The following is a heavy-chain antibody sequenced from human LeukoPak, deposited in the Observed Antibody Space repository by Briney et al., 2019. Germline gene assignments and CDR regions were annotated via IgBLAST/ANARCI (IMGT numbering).Heavy chain of an antibody. J-gene: IGHJ4*02. V-gene: IGHV3-21*01. Sequence: PGGSLRLSCAASGFIFNSYSMNWVRQAPGKGLEWVASISSSSSYKYYADSVKGRFTISRDNSKNTLYLQMNSLRAEDTAVYYCARNGPVDIVATFYFDYWGQGTLVTVSS. D-gene: IGHD5-12*01. CDR1: GFIFNSYS. CDR3: ARNGPVDIVATFYFDY. CDR2: ISSSSSYK.